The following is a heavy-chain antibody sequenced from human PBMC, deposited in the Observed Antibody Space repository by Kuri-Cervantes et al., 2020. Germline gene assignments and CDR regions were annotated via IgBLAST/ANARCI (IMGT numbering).Heavy chain of an antibody. CDR1: GYTFTSYA. D-gene: IGHD3-16*02. CDR3: ARAIGMGTYYYYGMDV. Sequence: ASVKVSCKASGYTFTSYAMHWVRQAPGQRLEWMGWSNAGNGNTKYSQKFQGRVTMTRNTSISTAYMELSSLRSEDTAVYYCARAIGMGTYYYYGMDVWGQGTTVTVSS. V-gene: IGHV1-3*01. CDR2: SNAGNGNT. J-gene: IGHJ6*02.